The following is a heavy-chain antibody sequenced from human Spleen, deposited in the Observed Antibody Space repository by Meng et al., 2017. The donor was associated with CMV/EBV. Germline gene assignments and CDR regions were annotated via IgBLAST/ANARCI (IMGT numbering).Heavy chain of an antibody. CDR1: GGSVSSGSYY. Sequence: SETLSLTCTVSGGSVSSGSYYWSWIRQPPGKGLEWIGYIYYSGSTNYNPSLKSRVTISVDTSKNQFSLKLSSVTAADTAVYYCARGRAGGVAPGDYWGQGTLVTVSS. CDR2: IYYSGST. D-gene: IGHD3-16*01. V-gene: IGHV4-61*01. CDR3: ARGRAGGVAPGDY. J-gene: IGHJ4*02.